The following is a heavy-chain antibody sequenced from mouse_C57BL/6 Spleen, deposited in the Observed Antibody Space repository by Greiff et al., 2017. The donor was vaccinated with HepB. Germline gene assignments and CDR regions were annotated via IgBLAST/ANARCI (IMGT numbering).Heavy chain of an antibody. V-gene: IGHV5-6*01. CDR1: GSTFSSYG. CDR3: ARHPPLDSSGTGFAY. Sequence: VQLKESGGDLVKPGGSLKLSCAASGSTFSSYGMSWVRQTPDKRLEWVATISSGGSYTYYPDSVKGRFTISRDNAKNTLYLQMSSLKSEDTAMYYCARHPPLDSSGTGFAYWGQGTLVTVSA. CDR2: ISSGGSYT. J-gene: IGHJ3*01. D-gene: IGHD3-2*02.